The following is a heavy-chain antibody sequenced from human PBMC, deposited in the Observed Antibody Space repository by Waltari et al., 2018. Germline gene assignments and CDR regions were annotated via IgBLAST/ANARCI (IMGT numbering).Heavy chain of an antibody. J-gene: IGHJ4*02. Sequence: QVQLQESGPGLVKPSGTLSVTCAVSGDSISGRYWWSWVRQPPGKGLEWIGQIHGRGRSNYNPSLESRLTVSMDTSSNHFSLTVTSATAADTAIYYCARDRGRGLYLDSWGQGTLVTVSP. V-gene: IGHV4-4*02. CDR3: ARDRGRGLYLDS. CDR1: GDSISGRYW. CDR2: IHGRGRS. D-gene: IGHD1-26*01.